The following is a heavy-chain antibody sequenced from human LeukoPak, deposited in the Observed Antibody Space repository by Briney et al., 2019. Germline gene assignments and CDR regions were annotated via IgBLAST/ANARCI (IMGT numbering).Heavy chain of an antibody. J-gene: IGHJ4*01. V-gene: IGHV1-69*05. CDR3: ARDSHSYCGGDCYFDY. CDR1: GGTFSSYA. D-gene: IGHD2-21*01. Sequence: SVTVSCKASGGTFSSYAISWVRQAPGQGLEWMGGIIPIFGTANYAQKFQGRVTITTDESTSTAYMELSSLRSEDTAVYYCARDSHSYCGGDCYFDYWGQGTLVTVSS. CDR2: IIPIFGTA.